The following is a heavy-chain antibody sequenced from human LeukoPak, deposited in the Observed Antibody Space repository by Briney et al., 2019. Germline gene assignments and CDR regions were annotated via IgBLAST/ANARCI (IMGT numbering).Heavy chain of an antibody. V-gene: IGHV3-48*03. CDR3: AKAVNNAFDI. Sequence: GGSLRLSCAASGFTFSSYEMNWVRQAPGKGLEWISYISSSGSSIYYADSVKGRFTISRDNARNSLYLQMNSLRAEDTAVYYCAKAVNNAFDIWGQGTMVTVSS. D-gene: IGHD2/OR15-2a*01. J-gene: IGHJ3*02. CDR1: GFTFSSYE. CDR2: ISSSGSSI.